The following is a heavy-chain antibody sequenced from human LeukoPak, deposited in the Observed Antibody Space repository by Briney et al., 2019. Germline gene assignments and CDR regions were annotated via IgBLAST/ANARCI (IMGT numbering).Heavy chain of an antibody. CDR2: ISYDGSNK. V-gene: IGHV3-30*18. CDR3: AKDRDYGDYRSAFDI. CDR1: GFTFSSYG. Sequence: GGSLRLSCAASGFTFSSYGMHWVRQAPGKGLEWVAVISYDGSNKYYADSVKGRFTISRDNSKNTLYLQMNSLRAEDTAVYYCAKDRDYGDYRSAFDIWGQGTMVTVSS. D-gene: IGHD4-17*01. J-gene: IGHJ3*02.